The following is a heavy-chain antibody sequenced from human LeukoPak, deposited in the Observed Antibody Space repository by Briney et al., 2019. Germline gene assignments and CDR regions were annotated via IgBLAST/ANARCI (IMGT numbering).Heavy chain of an antibody. D-gene: IGHD2-2*01. Sequence: GASVKVSCRASGGTFSSYAISWVRQAPGQGLEWMGGIIPIFGTANYAQKFQGRVTITADESTSTAYMELSSLRSDDTAVYYCARRGCSSTSCYYFDYWGQGTLVTVSS. CDR1: GGTFSSYA. J-gene: IGHJ4*02. CDR2: IIPIFGTA. V-gene: IGHV1-69*13. CDR3: ARRGCSSTSCYYFDY.